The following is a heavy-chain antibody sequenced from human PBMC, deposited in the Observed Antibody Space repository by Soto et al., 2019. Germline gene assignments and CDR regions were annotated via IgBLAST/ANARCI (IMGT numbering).Heavy chain of an antibody. CDR2: ISYDGKNE. J-gene: IGHJ3*02. V-gene: IGHV3-30*04. CDR1: GFTFGAYS. CDR3: ARDGYSGRSDGVDI. Sequence: QVQLVESGGGVVQPGRSLRLSCAASGFTFGAYSMHWVRQPPGKGLEWVAVISYDGKNERYTDPVKGRFTVSSDNSKSTMYLQMNSLRSEDTAVYYCARDGYSGRSDGVDIWGQGTMVTVSS. D-gene: IGHD1-26*01.